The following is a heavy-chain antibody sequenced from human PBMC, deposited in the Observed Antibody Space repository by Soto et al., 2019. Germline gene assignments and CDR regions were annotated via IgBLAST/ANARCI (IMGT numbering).Heavy chain of an antibody. J-gene: IGHJ6*02. Sequence: QVQLVQSGAEVKKPGASVKVSCKASGYTFTIYAIHWVRQAPGQRLEWMGWINAGNGNTKYSQKFQGRVTITRDTSASTAYMELSSLRYEDTAVYYCAIAPGSGGMDVWGQGTTVTVSS. CDR3: AIAPGSGGMDV. V-gene: IGHV1-3*01. CDR1: GYTFTIYA. CDR2: INAGNGNT. D-gene: IGHD3-10*01.